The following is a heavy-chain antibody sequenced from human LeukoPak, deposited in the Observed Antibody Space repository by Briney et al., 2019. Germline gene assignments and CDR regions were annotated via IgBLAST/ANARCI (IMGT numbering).Heavy chain of an antibody. CDR3: ARQDYGSHFYAFDI. V-gene: IGHV5-51*01. Sequence: GESLEISCKASGYRFTTDYIGWGRQMPGKGLGWMGIIYPDDSETNYSTSFQGQVSMSVDKSITTAYLQWSSLKASDTAIYYCARQDYGSHFYAFDIWGQGTMVTVSS. J-gene: IGHJ3*02. CDR1: GYRFTTDY. D-gene: IGHD4/OR15-4a*01. CDR2: IYPDDSET.